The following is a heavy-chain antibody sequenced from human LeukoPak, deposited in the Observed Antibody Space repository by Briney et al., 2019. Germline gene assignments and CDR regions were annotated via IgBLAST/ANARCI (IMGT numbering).Heavy chain of an antibody. D-gene: IGHD6-19*01. V-gene: IGHV3-53*01. CDR1: GFTVSSNS. CDR2: IYSGGST. J-gene: IGHJ4*02. CDR3: ASEKAGHFDY. Sequence: GGSLRLSCAASGFTVSSNSMSWVRQAPGKGLEWVSVIYSGGSTYYADSVEGRFTISRDNSKNTLYLQMNSLRAEDTAVYYCASEKAGHFDYWGQGTLVTVSS.